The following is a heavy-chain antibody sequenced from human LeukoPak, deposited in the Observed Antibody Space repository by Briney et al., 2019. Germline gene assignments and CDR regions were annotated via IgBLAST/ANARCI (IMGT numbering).Heavy chain of an antibody. D-gene: IGHD6-19*01. J-gene: IGHJ4*02. V-gene: IGHV4-38-2*01. Sequence: PSETLSLTCAVSGYSISSGYYWGWIRQPPGKGLEWIGSIYHSGSTYYNPSLKSRVTISVDTSKNQFSLKLSSVTAAGTAVYYCARVGSGWYSYYFDYWGQGTLVTVSS. CDR3: ARVGSGWYSYYFDY. CDR1: GYSISSGYY. CDR2: IYHSGST.